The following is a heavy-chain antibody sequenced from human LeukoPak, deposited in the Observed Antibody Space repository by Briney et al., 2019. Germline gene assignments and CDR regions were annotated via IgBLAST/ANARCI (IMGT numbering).Heavy chain of an antibody. CDR2: ISYDGSNK. D-gene: IGHD3-10*01. J-gene: IGHJ4*02. Sequence: GGSLRLSCAASGFTFSSYGMHWVRQAPGKGLEWVAVISYDGSNKYYADSVKGRFTISRDNSKNTLYLQMNSLRAEDTAVFYCLSGSGHCGQGTLVTVSS. CDR1: GFTFSSYG. V-gene: IGHV3-30*03. CDR3: LSGSGH.